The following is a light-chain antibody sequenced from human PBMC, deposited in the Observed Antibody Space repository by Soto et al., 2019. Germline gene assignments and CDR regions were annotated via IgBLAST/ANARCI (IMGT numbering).Light chain of an antibody. CDR3: QQYSNWWT. J-gene: IGKJ1*01. Sequence: EIVMTQSPATLPVSPGERATLSCRASQSVSNNLAWYQKKPGQAPRLLIYGASTRATGIPARFSGSGSGTEFTLTISSLQSEDFAVYYCQQYSNWWTFGLGTRVEIK. V-gene: IGKV3-15*01. CDR1: QSVSNN. CDR2: GAS.